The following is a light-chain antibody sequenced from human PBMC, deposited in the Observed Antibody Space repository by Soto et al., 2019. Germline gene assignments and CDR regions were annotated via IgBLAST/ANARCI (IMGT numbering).Light chain of an antibody. CDR1: SSDVGGYNY. J-gene: IGLJ2*01. CDR3: SSYTSTSVV. V-gene: IGLV2-14*03. Sequence: QSALTQPASVSGSPGQSITISCTGTSSDVGGYNYVSWYQQHPGKAPKLMIYDVSNRPSEVSNRFSGSKSCNTASLTISGLQAEDEADYYCSSYTSTSVVFGGGTKLTVL. CDR2: DVS.